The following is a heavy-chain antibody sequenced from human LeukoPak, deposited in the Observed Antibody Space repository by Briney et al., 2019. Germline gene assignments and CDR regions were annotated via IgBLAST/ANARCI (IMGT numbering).Heavy chain of an antibody. V-gene: IGHV1-2*02. CDR2: ISPYSGAT. CDR3: ARTLTTATWDY. J-gene: IGHJ4*02. CDR1: GGTFSRYA. D-gene: IGHD4-17*01. Sequence: GSSVNFSCTASGGTFSRYAISWVRQAPGQGLEWMGWISPYSGATHYAQIFQGRVTMTRDTSITTAYMEVSSLRSDDSAVYFCARTLTTATWDYWGQGTLVTVSS.